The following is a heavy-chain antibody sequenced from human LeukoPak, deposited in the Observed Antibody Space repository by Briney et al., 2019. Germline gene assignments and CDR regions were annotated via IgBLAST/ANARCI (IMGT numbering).Heavy chain of an antibody. CDR3: ARGVVVVAARGWFDP. Sequence: ASVKVSCKASGYTFTSYDINWVRQATGQGLEWMGWMNPNSGNTGYAQKFQGRVTITRNTSISTAYMELSSLRSEDTAVYYCARGVVVVAARGWFDPWGQGTLVTVSS. D-gene: IGHD2-15*01. V-gene: IGHV1-8*03. J-gene: IGHJ5*02. CDR1: GYTFTSYD. CDR2: MNPNSGNT.